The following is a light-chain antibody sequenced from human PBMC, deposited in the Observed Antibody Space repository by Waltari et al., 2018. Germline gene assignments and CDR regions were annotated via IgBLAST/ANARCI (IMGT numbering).Light chain of an antibody. V-gene: IGLV3-19*01. Sequence: SSELTQDPAVSVALGQPVRIPCKGDSLRTYYVSWFHQKPGQAPALVIYGKNNRPSGIPDRFSASSSGSTASLTIIGAQAEDEADYYCHSRDSSGDVLIGGGTKLTVV. J-gene: IGLJ2*01. CDR1: SLRTYY. CDR2: GKN. CDR3: HSRDSSGDVL.